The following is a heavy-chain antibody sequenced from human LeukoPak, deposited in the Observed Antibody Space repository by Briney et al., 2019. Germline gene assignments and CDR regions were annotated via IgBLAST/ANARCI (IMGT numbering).Heavy chain of an antibody. D-gene: IGHD6-13*01. CDR3: ARGFRGSSFFFDY. CDR1: GGSVSGYF. Sequence: SETLSLTCIVSGGSVSGYFWTWIRQPPGKELEWIGYIEYSGSTNYNPSLRSRVTISVDTSKNQFSLRLNSVTAADTAVYYCARGFRGSSFFFDYWGQGTLVTVSS. J-gene: IGHJ4*02. CDR2: IEYSGST. V-gene: IGHV4-59*02.